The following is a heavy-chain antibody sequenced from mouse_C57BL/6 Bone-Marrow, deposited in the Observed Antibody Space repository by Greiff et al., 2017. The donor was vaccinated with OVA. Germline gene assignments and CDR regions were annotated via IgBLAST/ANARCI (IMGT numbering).Heavy chain of an antibody. Sequence: EVMLVESGPGMVKPSQSLSLTCTVTGYSITSGYDWHWIRPFPGNKLEWMGYISYSGSTNYNPSLKSRISITHDTSKNHFFLKLNSVTTEDTATYYCARDGGYYFDYWGQGTTLTVSS. V-gene: IGHV3-1*01. CDR1: GYSITSGYD. J-gene: IGHJ2*01. D-gene: IGHD1-1*02. CDR2: ISYSGST. CDR3: ARDGGYYFDY.